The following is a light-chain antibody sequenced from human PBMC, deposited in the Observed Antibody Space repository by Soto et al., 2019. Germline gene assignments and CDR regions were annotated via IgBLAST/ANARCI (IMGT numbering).Light chain of an antibody. J-gene: IGKJ2*01. Sequence: DIPMTQSPSTLSASVGDRVTITCRASQSISSWLAWYQEKPGKAPKLLIYKASSLESGVPSRFSGSGSGTEFTLTISSLQPDDFATYYCQQYKSYGYTFGQGTKLEIK. V-gene: IGKV1-5*03. CDR3: QQYKSYGYT. CDR1: QSISSW. CDR2: KAS.